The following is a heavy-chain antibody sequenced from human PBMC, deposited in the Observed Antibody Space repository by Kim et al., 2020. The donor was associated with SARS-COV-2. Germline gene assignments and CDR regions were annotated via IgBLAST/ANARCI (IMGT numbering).Heavy chain of an antibody. J-gene: IGHJ5*02. Sequence: GGSLRLSCAASGFTFSTYSMNWVRQAPGKGLEWVSYISSSSRSIYYADSVKGRFTVSRDNAKNSLYLQMNSLRDEDTAVYYCARDGDYYGSDGYYRPPVDLWGQGTLVTVSS. V-gene: IGHV3-48*02. CDR1: GFTFSTYS. D-gene: IGHD3-22*01. CDR2: ISSSSRSI. CDR3: ARDGDYYGSDGYYRPPVDL.